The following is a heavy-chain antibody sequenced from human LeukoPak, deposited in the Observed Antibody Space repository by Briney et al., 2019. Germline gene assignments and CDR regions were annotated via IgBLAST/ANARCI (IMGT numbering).Heavy chain of an antibody. CDR2: IYYTGKI. Sequence: SETLSLTCTVSGGSISSSSYYWGWIRQPPGKGLQWIGDIYYTGKINYNPSLKSRVTITLDTSKDHLSLNLTSVLAADTAIYYCVRRDTGWNYFDYWGQGILVTVSS. D-gene: IGHD6-19*01. CDR1: GGSISSSSYY. V-gene: IGHV4-61*05. CDR3: VRRDTGWNYFDY. J-gene: IGHJ4*02.